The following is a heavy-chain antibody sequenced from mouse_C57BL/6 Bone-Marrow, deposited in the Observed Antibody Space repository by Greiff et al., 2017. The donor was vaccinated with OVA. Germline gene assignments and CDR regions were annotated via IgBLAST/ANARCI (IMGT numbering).Heavy chain of an antibody. V-gene: IGHV1-31*01. Sequence: DVKLVESGPELVKPGASVKISCKASGYSFTGYYMHWVKQSHGNILDWIGYIYPYNGVSSYNQKFKGKATLTVDKSSSTAYMELRSLTSEDSAVYYCARRRYYGPYAMDYWGQGTSVTVSS. D-gene: IGHD1-2*01. J-gene: IGHJ4*01. CDR1: GYSFTGYY. CDR3: ARRRYYGPYAMDY. CDR2: IYPYNGVS.